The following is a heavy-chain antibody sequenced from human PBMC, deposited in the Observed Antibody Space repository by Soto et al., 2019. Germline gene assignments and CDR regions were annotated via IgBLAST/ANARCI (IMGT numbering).Heavy chain of an antibody. D-gene: IGHD6-13*01. J-gene: IGHJ4*02. Sequence: SETLSLTCTVSGGSISSYYWSWIRQPPGKGLEWIGYIYYSGSTNYNPSLKSRVTISVDTSKNQFSLKLSSVTAADTAVYYCARGLGYSSSWSMYYFDYWGQGTLVTVSS. V-gene: IGHV4-59*01. CDR3: ARGLGYSSSWSMYYFDY. CDR1: GGSISSYY. CDR2: IYYSGST.